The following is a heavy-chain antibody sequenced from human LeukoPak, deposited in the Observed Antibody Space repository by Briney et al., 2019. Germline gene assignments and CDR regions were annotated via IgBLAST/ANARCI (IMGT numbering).Heavy chain of an antibody. J-gene: IGHJ4*02. D-gene: IGHD2-2*01. CDR2: TYYRSKWYY. CDR3: ARDAPGQSYFDY. CDR1: GDSVSGNRAV. Sequence: SQTLSLTCAISGDSVSGNRAVWNWIRQSPSRGLGWLGRTYYRSKWYYDYAESVKSRITVNPDTSKNQFSLQLNSVTPEDTAIYYCARDAPGQSYFDYWGQGTLVTVSS. V-gene: IGHV6-1*01.